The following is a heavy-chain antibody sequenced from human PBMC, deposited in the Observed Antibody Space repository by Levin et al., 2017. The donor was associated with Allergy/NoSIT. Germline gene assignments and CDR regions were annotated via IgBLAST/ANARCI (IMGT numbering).Heavy chain of an antibody. D-gene: IGHD3-9*01. Sequence: SQTLSLTCTVSGGSINIYYWNWIRQPPGKGLEWIGYIYHTGSTNYIPSLKSRVTISLDTSKNQFSLKLSSVTAADTAVYFCAAQYFGWSAGAFDIWGQGTMVTVSS. V-gene: IGHV4-59*08. J-gene: IGHJ3*02. CDR2: IYHTGST. CDR3: AAQYFGWSAGAFDI. CDR1: GGSINIYY.